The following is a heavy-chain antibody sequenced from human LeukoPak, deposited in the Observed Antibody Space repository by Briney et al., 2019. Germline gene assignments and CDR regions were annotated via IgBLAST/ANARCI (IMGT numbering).Heavy chain of an antibody. J-gene: IGHJ4*02. CDR2: IYYSGTT. CDR3: ARYGASVRGFDS. Sequence: KPSETLSLTCTASGGSINSYYWSWIRQPPGQGLEWIGYIYYSGTTYYNPSLKSRVTISVDTSKKQFSLKLSSVTAADTAVYYCARYGASVRGFDSWGQGTLVTVSS. V-gene: IGHV4-59*01. D-gene: IGHD4/OR15-4a*01. CDR1: GGSINSYY.